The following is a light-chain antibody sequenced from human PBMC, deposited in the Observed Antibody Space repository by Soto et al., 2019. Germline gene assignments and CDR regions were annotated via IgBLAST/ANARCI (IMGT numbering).Light chain of an antibody. Sequence: ATLSFLASQTLSNRLAWYQHKPGQAPRLLIYVTSNRATGIPARFSGSGSGTEFTLTISGLQSEDFAVYYCQQYYNWPRTFGQGTKVDIK. CDR1: QTLSNR. J-gene: IGKJ1*01. CDR3: QQYYNWPRT. V-gene: IGKV3D-15*01. CDR2: VTS.